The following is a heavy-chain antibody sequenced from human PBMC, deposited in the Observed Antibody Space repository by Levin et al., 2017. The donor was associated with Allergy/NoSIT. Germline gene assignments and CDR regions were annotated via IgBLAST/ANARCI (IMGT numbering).Heavy chain of an antibody. Sequence: GGSLRLSCAASGFTFSSYWMSWVRQAPGKGLEWVANIKQDGSEKYYVDSVKGRFTISRDNAKNSLYLQMNSLRAEDTAVYYCARDQGLLWFGELLDYMDVWGKGTTVTVSS. CDR2: IKQDGSEK. D-gene: IGHD3-10*01. V-gene: IGHV3-7*04. CDR3: ARDQGLLWFGELLDYMDV. CDR1: GFTFSSYW. J-gene: IGHJ6*03.